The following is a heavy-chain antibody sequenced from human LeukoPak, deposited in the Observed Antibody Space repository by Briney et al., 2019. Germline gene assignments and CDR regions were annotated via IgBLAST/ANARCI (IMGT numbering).Heavy chain of an antibody. CDR2: ISGSGGST. V-gene: IGHV3-23*01. CDR3: ARDPVWGRPNPRDGYNASFDY. J-gene: IGHJ4*02. CDR1: GFTFSSYA. Sequence: PGGSLRLSCAASGFTFSSYAMSWVRQAPGKGLEWVSAISGSGGSTYYADSVKGRFTISRDNSKNTLYLQMNSLRAEDTAVYYCARDPVWGRPNPRDGYNASFDYWGQGTLVTVSS. D-gene: IGHD5-24*01.